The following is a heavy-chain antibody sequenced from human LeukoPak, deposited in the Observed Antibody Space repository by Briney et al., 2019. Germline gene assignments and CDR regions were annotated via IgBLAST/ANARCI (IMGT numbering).Heavy chain of an antibody. CDR2: IEQDGSEK. D-gene: IGHD6-13*01. J-gene: IGHJ5*02. V-gene: IGHV3-7*04. CDR3: ARVYSSSWYWFDP. Sequence: GGSLRLSCAASGFTFSSYWMSWVRQAPGKGLEWVANIEQDGSEKYYVDSVKGRFTISRDNAKNSLYLQMNSLRAEDTAVYYCARVYSSSWYWFDPWGQGTLVTVSS. CDR1: GFTFSSYW.